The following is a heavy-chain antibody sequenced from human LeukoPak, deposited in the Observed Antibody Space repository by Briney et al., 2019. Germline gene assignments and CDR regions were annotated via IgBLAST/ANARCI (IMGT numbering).Heavy chain of an antibody. CDR2: IENDGGVK. Sequence: GGSQRLSCATSGFTFNDYYMSWVRQAPGKGLEWVAKIENDGGVKVYVDSVKGRFAISRDNAKNSLYLQMNSLRVEDTAVYYCARDWSNSDVGKTGDYWGQGTLVTVSS. J-gene: IGHJ4*02. V-gene: IGHV3-7*01. D-gene: IGHD1-14*01. CDR3: ARDWSNSDVGKTGDY. CDR1: GFTFNDYY.